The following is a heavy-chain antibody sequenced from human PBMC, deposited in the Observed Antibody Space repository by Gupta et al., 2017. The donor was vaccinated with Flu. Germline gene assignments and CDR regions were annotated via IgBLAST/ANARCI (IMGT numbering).Heavy chain of an antibody. V-gene: IGHV3-7*01. D-gene: IGHD3-3*01. J-gene: IGHJ4*02. Sequence: FKNYWMTWVRQAPGKGLEWVTNIKRDGSEKNYVDSVKGRFTVSRDNAKKSLYLQMNSLRAEDTAVYFCARELSGYDFWSGYSNFDSWGQGTLVTVSS. CDR1: FKNYW. CDR2: IKRDGSEK. CDR3: ARELSGYDFWSGYSNFDS.